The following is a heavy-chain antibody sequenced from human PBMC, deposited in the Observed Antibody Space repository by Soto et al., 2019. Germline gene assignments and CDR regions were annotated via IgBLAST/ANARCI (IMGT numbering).Heavy chain of an antibody. CDR1: GFTFSSYG. CDR3: SKGDGSGYDY. V-gene: IGHV3-30*18. D-gene: IGHD6-19*01. CDR2: ISYDGSNK. Sequence: QVQLVESGGGVVQPGRSLRLSCAASGFTFSSYGMHWVRQAPGKGLEWVAVISYDGSNKYYANSVKGRFTISRDNSKNTLYLQMNSLRAEDTAVYYCSKGDGSGYDYWGQGTLVTGSS. J-gene: IGHJ4*02.